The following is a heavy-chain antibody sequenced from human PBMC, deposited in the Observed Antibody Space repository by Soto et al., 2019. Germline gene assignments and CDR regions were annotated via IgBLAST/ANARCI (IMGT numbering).Heavy chain of an antibody. CDR3: ARKGXDSSSWLHYHYYYGMDV. Sequence: GGSLRLSCAASGFTFSSYWTSWVRQAPGKGLEWVANIKQDGSEKYYVDSVKGRFTISRDNAKNSLYLQMNSLRAEDTAVYYCARKGXDSSSWLHYHYYYGMDVWGQGTTVTVSS. V-gene: IGHV3-7*01. CDR1: GFTFSSYW. D-gene: IGHD6-6*01. J-gene: IGHJ6*02. CDR2: IKQDGSEK.